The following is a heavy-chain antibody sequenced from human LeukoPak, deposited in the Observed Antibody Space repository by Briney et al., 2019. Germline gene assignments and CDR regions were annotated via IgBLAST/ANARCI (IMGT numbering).Heavy chain of an antibody. Sequence: GGSLRLSCVASGFTFSEYAMSWVRQAPVTGLEWVSGLNDNGGDTYYADSVKGRFTISRDNSKNTVYLQMNSLRAEDTAVYYCAKDGGRGYFWGRGTLVTVSS. CDR1: GFTFSEYA. CDR2: LNDNGGDT. D-gene: IGHD2-21*01. V-gene: IGHV3-23*01. J-gene: IGHJ2*01. CDR3: AKDGGRGYF.